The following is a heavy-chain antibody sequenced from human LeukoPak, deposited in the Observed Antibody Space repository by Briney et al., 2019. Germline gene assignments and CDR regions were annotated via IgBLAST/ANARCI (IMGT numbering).Heavy chain of an antibody. CDR3: ASRGYSYGYFRFDR. D-gene: IGHD5-18*01. Sequence: SETLSLTCAVYGGSFSGYYWSWIRQPPGKGLEWIGEINHSGSTNYNPSLKSRVTISVDTSKNQFSLKLSSVTAADTAVYYCASRGYSYGYFRFDRWGQGTLVTVSS. CDR2: INHSGST. J-gene: IGHJ5*02. CDR1: GGSFSGYY. V-gene: IGHV4-34*01.